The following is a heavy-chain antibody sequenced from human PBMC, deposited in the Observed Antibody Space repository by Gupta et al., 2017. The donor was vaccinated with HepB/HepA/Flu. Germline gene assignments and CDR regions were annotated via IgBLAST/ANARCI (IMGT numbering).Heavy chain of an antibody. D-gene: IGHD6-19*01. CDR2: VSGGGGST. Sequence: EVQLLESGGGLVQPGGSLRLCCAASGFTSSGYAMSWVRQTPGKGLEWLSGVSGGGGSTYFADSVKGRFTISRDNSKNTLYLQMNSLRAEDTAIYYCAKDRCSSGGCYFDYWGQGTLVTVSS. CDR3: AKDRCSSGGCYFDY. J-gene: IGHJ4*02. CDR1: GFTSSGYA. V-gene: IGHV3-23*01.